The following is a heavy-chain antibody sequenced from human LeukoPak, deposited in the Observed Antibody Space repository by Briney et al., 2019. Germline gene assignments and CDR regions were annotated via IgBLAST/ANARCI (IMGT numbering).Heavy chain of an antibody. J-gene: IGHJ4*02. V-gene: IGHV3-7*01. Sequence: GGSLRLSCAASGFTFSSYWMSWVRQAPGKGLEWVANIKQDGSEKYYVDSVKGRFTISRDNAKNSLYLQMNSLRAEDTAVYYCARYSSSWYFSSYFDYWGQGTLVTVSS. CDR3: ARYSSSWYFSSYFDY. D-gene: IGHD6-13*01. CDR2: IKQDGSEK. CDR1: GFTFSSYW.